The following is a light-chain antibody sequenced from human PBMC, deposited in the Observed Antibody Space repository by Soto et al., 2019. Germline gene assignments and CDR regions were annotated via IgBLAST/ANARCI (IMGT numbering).Light chain of an antibody. J-gene: IGLJ2*01. CDR3: CSYAGSSTFGV. V-gene: IGLV2-23*03. Sequence: QSALTQPASVSGSPGQSITISCTGTSSDVGTYNLVSWCQQHPGKAPKLMIFEGSKRPSGVSNRFSGSKSGNTASLTISGLQAEDEADYYCCSYAGSSTFGVFGGGTQLTVL. CDR2: EGS. CDR1: SSDVGTYNL.